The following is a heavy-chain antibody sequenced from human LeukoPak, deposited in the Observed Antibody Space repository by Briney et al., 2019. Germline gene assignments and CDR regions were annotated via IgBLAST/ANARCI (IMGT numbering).Heavy chain of an antibody. V-gene: IGHV3-53*01. CDR2: MYIDGNR. CDR1: GFSVTNNY. J-gene: IGHJ4*02. CDR3: ARRAGEYSHPYDY. D-gene: IGHD4-17*01. Sequence: GGSLRLSCEASGFSVTNNYMSWFRQAPGKGLQWVSMMYIDGNRYYADSVKGRFTISRDNSKNTLYLQMNSLRADDTAVYYCARRAGEYSHPYDYWGQGTLVTVSS.